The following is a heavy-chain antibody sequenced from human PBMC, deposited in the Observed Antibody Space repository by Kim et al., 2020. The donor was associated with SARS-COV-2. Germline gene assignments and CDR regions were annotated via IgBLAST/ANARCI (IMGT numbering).Heavy chain of an antibody. V-gene: IGHV1-3*01. CDR1: GYTFTSYA. J-gene: IGHJ4*02. Sequence: ASVKVSCKASGYTFTSYAMHWVRQAPGQRLEWMGWINAGNGNTKYSQKFQGRVTITRDTSASTAYMELSSLRSEDTAVYYCARVRLGYCSSTSCYRANWNASRLDYWGQGTLVTVSS. CDR3: ARVRLGYCSSTSCYRANWNASRLDY. CDR2: INAGNGNT. D-gene: IGHD2-2*01.